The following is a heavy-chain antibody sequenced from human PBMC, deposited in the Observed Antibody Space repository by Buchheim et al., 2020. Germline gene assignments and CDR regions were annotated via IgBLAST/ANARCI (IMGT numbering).Heavy chain of an antibody. J-gene: IGHJ4*02. CDR3: ARDSGGAVAYFDY. D-gene: IGHD6-19*01. CDR2: IKQDGSEK. Sequence: EVQLVESGGGLVQPGGSLRLSCAASGFSSSTYWMSWVRQAPGKGLEWVANIKQDGSEKYYVDSVRGRFTISRDNAKNSVYLHMNRLRAEDTAVYYCARDSGGAVAYFDYWGQGTL. V-gene: IGHV3-7*01. CDR1: GFSSSTYW.